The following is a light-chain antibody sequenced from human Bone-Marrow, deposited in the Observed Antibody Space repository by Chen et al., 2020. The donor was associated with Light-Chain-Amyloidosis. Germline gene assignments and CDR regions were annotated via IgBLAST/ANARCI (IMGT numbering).Light chain of an antibody. CDR2: DVT. V-gene: IGLV2-14*03. J-gene: IGLJ3*02. Sequence: QSALPQPASVSGSPGQSLTISCTGSRSDVGGYNFVSWYQQLPGKAPKLLIYDVTNRPSGVSYRFSGSKSGNTASLTVSGLQAEDEADYYCSSYTVSSTWVFGGGTKLTVL. CDR1: RSDVGGYNF. CDR3: SSYTVSSTWV.